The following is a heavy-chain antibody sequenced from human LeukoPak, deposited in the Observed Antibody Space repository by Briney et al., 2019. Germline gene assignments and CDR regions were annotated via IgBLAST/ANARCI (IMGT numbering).Heavy chain of an antibody. CDR2: ISDSGGAI. Sequence: GGSLRLSCAASGFTFSTYALNWVRQAPGKGLEWVSAISDSGGAIFYADSVKGRFTMSRDNSKNSLFPQMNSLRAEDTALYYCARIGSAAFTDYWGQGTLVTVS. CDR3: ARIGSAAFTDY. CDR1: GFTFSTYA. D-gene: IGHD3-3*02. V-gene: IGHV3-23*01. J-gene: IGHJ4*02.